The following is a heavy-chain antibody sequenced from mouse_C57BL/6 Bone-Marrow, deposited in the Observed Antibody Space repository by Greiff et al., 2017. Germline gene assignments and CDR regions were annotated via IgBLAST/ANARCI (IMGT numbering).Heavy chain of an antibody. CDR1: GYTFTSYW. D-gene: IGHD2-4*01. CDR3: ASPIYYDYDHYAMDY. V-gene: IGHV1-61*01. J-gene: IGHJ4*01. CDR2: IYPSDSET. Sequence: VQLQQPGAELVRPGSSVKLSCKASGYTFTSYWMDWVKQRPGQGLEWIGNIYPSDSETHYNQKFKDKATLTVDKSSSTAYMQLSSLTSEDSAVYYCASPIYYDYDHYAMDYWGQGTSVTVSS.